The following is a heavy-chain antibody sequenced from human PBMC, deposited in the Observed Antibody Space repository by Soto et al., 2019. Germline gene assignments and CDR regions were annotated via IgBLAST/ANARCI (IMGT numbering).Heavy chain of an antibody. CDR3: ARCTGYEYSRRDWYFDY. Sequence: PGESLKISCKGSGYSFTTYWIGWVRQMPGKGLEWMGIIYPGDSDTRYSPSFQGQVTISADKSISTAYLQWSSLKASDSAMYYCARCTGYEYSRRDWYFDYWGQGTLVTVS. V-gene: IGHV5-51*01. D-gene: IGHD6-13*01. CDR1: GYSFTTYW. J-gene: IGHJ4*02. CDR2: IYPGDSDT.